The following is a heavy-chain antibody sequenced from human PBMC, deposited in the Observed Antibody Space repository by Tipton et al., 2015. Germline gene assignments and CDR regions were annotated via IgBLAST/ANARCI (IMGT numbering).Heavy chain of an antibody. V-gene: IGHV4-38-2*01. CDR1: GYSISSGYY. D-gene: IGHD2-15*01. CDR3: ARHYCSGDTCYHFDY. CDR2: IFHRGDT. J-gene: IGHJ4*02. Sequence: TLSLTCDVSGYSISSGYYWGWIRQPPGKGLEWIGSIFHRGDTNYNPSLKSRVTISLDTSKNQLSLQLNSVTPEDTAVYYCARHYCSGDTCYHFDYWGQGTLVTVSS.